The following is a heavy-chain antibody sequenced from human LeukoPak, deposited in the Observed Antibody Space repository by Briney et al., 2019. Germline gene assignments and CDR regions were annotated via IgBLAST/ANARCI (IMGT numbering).Heavy chain of an antibody. Sequence: ASLKVSCKASGYTFTSYDINWVRQATGQGLEWMGWMNPNSGNTGYAQKFQCRVTMTRNTSISTAYMELSSLRSEDTAVYYCATLAGVTAAGFDYWGQGTLVTVSS. J-gene: IGHJ4*02. D-gene: IGHD2-21*02. CDR2: MNPNSGNT. CDR3: ATLAGVTAAGFDY. CDR1: GYTFTSYD. V-gene: IGHV1-8*01.